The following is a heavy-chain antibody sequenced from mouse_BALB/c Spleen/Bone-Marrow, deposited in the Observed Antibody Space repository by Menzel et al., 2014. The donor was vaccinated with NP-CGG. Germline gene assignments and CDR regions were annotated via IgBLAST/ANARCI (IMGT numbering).Heavy chain of an antibody. CDR2: ISYSGST. V-gene: IGHV3-8*02. J-gene: IGHJ2*01. CDR3: ARYDGYCFDY. D-gene: IGHD2-3*01. CDR1: GYSITGCY. Sequence: EVQLQESGPSLVRPSQTLYLTCSVTGYSITGCYRNWIRKFPGNKLEYMGYISYSGSTYYNPSLKSRISITRDTSKNQYYLQLNPVTTEDTATYYCARYDGYCFDYWGQGTTVTVSS.